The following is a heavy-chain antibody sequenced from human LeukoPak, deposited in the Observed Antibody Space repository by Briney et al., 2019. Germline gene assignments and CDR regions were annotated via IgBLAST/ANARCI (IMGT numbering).Heavy chain of an antibody. J-gene: IGHJ4*02. Sequence: GGSLRLSCAASGFSFSSYEMNWVRQAPGKGLEWVSNISPSGSTKYYADSVKGRFTISRDNAKNSLYLQMNSLRAEVTGVYYCTKLAVASADSWGQGTLVTVSS. CDR1: GFSFSSYE. V-gene: IGHV3-48*03. CDR3: TKLAVASADS. CDR2: ISPSGSTK. D-gene: IGHD6-19*01.